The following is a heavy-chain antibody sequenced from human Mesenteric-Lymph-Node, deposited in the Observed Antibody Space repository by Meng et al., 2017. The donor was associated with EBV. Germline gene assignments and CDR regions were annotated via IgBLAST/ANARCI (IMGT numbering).Heavy chain of an antibody. CDR2: VYYTGST. CDR3: ARGPHASTWYGDFDY. CDR1: GDSISNYY. D-gene: IGHD6-13*01. Sequence: QVQLRESGPGLVKSSEALSLTCTVSGDSISNYYWSWIRQPPRKGLEWIGYVYYTGSTHYNPSLESRVTISVDTSKNQFSLKLRSVTAADTAVYYCARGPHASTWYGDFDYWGQGALVTVSS. V-gene: IGHV4-59*01. J-gene: IGHJ4*02.